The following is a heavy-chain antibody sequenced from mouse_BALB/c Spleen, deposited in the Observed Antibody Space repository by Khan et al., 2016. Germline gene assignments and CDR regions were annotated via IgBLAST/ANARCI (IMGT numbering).Heavy chain of an antibody. CDR2: INTKTGEP. Sequence: QIQLVQSGPELKKPGETVKLSCKASGYTFTNYGMNWVKQAPGKGLKWMGWINTKTGEPTYAEEFKGRFAFSLEPSASTAYLQINNRKNEDTATYFCAEDYYGSNWFAYWGQGTLVTVSA. D-gene: IGHD1-1*01. J-gene: IGHJ3*01. CDR3: AEDYYGSNWFAY. V-gene: IGHV9-3*02. CDR1: GYTFTNYG.